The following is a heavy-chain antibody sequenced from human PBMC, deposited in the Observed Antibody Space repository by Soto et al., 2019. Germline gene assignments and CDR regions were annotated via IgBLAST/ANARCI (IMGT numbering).Heavy chain of an antibody. CDR2: INPNSGDT. CDR1: VFSVDTTYC. D-gene: IGHD2-15*01. Sequence: ASVKVSCKASVFSVDTTYCIHWVRRAPGQGLEWMGSINPNSGDTNYAQNFQGRVTMTRDTSISTAYMEVSSLTSDDAAVYYCGSPRSGPSPDVGHWGHGTVVTVSS. CDR3: GSPRSGPSPDVGH. V-gene: IGHV1-2*02. J-gene: IGHJ4*01.